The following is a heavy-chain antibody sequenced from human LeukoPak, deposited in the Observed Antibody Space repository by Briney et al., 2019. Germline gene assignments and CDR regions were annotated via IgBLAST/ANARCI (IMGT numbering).Heavy chain of an antibody. J-gene: IGHJ4*02. D-gene: IGHD2-15*01. CDR1: GFTFSSYA. V-gene: IGHV3-23*01. Sequence: GGSLRLSCAASGFTFSSYAMSWVHQAPGKGLEWVSAISGSGGSTYYADSVKGRFTISRDNSKNTLYLQMNSLRAEDTAVYYCAKDSSRLQSYYFDYWGQGTLITVSS. CDR2: ISGSGGST. CDR3: AKDSSRLQSYYFDY.